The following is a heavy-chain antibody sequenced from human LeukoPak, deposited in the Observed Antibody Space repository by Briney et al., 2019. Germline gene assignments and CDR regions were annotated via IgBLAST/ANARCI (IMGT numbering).Heavy chain of an antibody. D-gene: IGHD3-22*01. Sequence: GGSLRLSCAASGFTFSNYDMSWVRQAPGKGLEWVSVIYSGGTTYYADSVKGRFTISRDNSKNTLYLQMNSLRAEDTAVYYCARSGGRGYYPHYFDYWGQGTLVTVSS. CDR1: GFTFSNYD. CDR2: IYSGGTT. J-gene: IGHJ4*02. CDR3: ARSGGRGYYPHYFDY. V-gene: IGHV3-53*01.